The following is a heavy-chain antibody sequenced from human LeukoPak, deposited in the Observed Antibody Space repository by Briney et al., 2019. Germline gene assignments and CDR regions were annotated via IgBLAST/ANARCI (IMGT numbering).Heavy chain of an antibody. V-gene: IGHV3-30-3*01. Sequence: QPGGSLRLPCAASGFTFSSYAMHWVRQAPGKGLEWVAVISYDGSNKYYADSVKGRLTISRDNSKNTLYLQMNSLRAEDTAVYYCARDKGAAAGMTPWLSPAQYYFDYWGQGTLVTVSS. D-gene: IGHD6-13*01. CDR1: GFTFSSYA. J-gene: IGHJ4*02. CDR3: ARDKGAAAGMTPWLSPAQYYFDY. CDR2: ISYDGSNK.